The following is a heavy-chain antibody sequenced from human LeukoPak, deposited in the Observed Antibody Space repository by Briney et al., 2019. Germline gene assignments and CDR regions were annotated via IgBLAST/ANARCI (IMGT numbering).Heavy chain of an antibody. V-gene: IGHV3-30*18. CDR2: ISYDGSNK. CDR3: AKGTGDEGYYFDY. D-gene: IGHD7-27*01. CDR1: GFTFSSYG. J-gene: IGHJ4*02. Sequence: GGSLRLSCAASGFTFSSYGMHWVRQAPGKGLEWVAVISYDGSNKYYADSVKGRFTISRDNSDNTPYLQMSSLRADDTAVYYCAKGTGDEGYYFDYWGQGTLVTVSS.